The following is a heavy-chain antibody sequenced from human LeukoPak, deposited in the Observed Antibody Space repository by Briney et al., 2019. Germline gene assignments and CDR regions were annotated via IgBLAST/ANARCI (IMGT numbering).Heavy chain of an antibody. J-gene: IGHJ4*02. CDR2: MNPNSGNT. CDR3: ARGQSALGR. V-gene: IGHV1-8*02. CDR1: GYTFTGYY. Sequence: GASVKVSCKASGYTFTGYYMHWVRQAPGQGLEWMGWMNPNSGNTGYAQKFQGRVTMTRNTSISTAYMELSSLRSEDTAVYYCARGQSALGRWGQGTLVTVSS. D-gene: IGHD1-1*01.